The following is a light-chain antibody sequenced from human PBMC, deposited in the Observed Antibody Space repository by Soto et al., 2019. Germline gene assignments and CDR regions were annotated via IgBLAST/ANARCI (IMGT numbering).Light chain of an antibody. J-gene: IGKJ5*01. Sequence: ELVLTQSPGTLSVSPGERAALSCRASQPVSSNFLAWYQQKPGQAPRLLIYGVSSSASGIPDRFFGSGSGTDFTLTINRLETDAFAVDYCQQYANSPITVGQGKRLEIK. CDR1: QPVSSNF. V-gene: IGKV3-20*01. CDR2: GVS. CDR3: QQYANSPIT.